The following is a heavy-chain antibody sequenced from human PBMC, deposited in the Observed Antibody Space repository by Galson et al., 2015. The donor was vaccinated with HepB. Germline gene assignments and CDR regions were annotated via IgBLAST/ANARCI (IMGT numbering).Heavy chain of an antibody. J-gene: IGHJ4*02. CDR2: FTPMFSTA. V-gene: IGHV1-69*06. D-gene: IGHD3-22*01. CDR1: GGTFSTYT. Sequence: SVKVSCKASGGTFSTYTFSWVRQAPGQGLEWMGGFTPMFSTADYAQKFQGRVTITADIATSTAYMELSSLTSEDTAVYYCARVASLSRGGYPHFDFWGQGTLVTVSS. CDR3: ARVASLSRGGYPHFDF.